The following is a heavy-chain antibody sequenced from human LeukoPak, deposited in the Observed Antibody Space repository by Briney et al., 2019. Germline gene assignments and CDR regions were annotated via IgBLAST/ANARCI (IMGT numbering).Heavy chain of an antibody. CDR3: AREDSMVRASDY. D-gene: IGHD3-10*01. V-gene: IGHV3-21*01. J-gene: IGHJ4*02. CDR2: ISSSSSYI. CDR1: GFTFSSYS. Sequence: GGSLRLSCAASGFTFSSYSMNWVRQAPGKGLEWVSSISSSSSYIYYADSVKGRFTISRDNAKNSLYLQMNSLRAEDTAVYYCAREDSMVRASDYWGQGTLVTVSP.